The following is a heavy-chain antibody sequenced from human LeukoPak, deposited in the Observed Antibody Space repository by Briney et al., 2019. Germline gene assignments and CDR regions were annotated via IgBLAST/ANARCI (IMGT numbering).Heavy chain of an antibody. CDR2: VYYSGST. J-gene: IGHJ4*02. V-gene: IGHV4-39*01. CDR3: VRLRKGRYFDYIFDL. CDR1: GDSVTNSLLS. Sequence: PSETLSLTCSVSGDSVTNSLLSWGCIRQPPGKGLEWVGNVYYSGSTASNPSLRSRVTMSVDTSKNQFALKMRSVTTADTAVYYCVRLRKGRYFDYIFDLWGQGTLVTVSS. D-gene: IGHD3-9*01.